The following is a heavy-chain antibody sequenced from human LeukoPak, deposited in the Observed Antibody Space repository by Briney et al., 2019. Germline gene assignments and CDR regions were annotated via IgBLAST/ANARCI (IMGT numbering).Heavy chain of an antibody. CDR2: IYHSGIT. V-gene: IGHV4-38-2*02. CDR1: DYSISSGYGYY. CDR3: ATLVSTRYYFDY. D-gene: IGHD5/OR15-5a*01. J-gene: IGHJ4*02. Sequence: NPSETLSLTCTVSDYSISSGYGYYWGWIRQPPGKGLEWIGNIYHSGITYYNHFNSSLKSRVTISIDTSKNQFSLRLTSVTAADTAVYFCATLVSTRYYFDYWGQGTLVTVSS.